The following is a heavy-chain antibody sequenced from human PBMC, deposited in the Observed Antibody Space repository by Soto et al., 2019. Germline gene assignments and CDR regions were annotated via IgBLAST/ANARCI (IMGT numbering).Heavy chain of an antibody. Sequence: EVQLLESGGGLVQPGGSLRLSCAASGFTFSSYAMSWVRQAPGKGLEWVSAISGSGGSTYYADSVKGRFTISRDNPKNTLYLQMNSLRAEDTAVYYCANWETTPGYYYGMDVWGQGTTVTVSS. CDR2: ISGSGGST. CDR3: ANWETTPGYYYGMDV. J-gene: IGHJ6*02. D-gene: IGHD1-26*01. CDR1: GFTFSSYA. V-gene: IGHV3-23*01.